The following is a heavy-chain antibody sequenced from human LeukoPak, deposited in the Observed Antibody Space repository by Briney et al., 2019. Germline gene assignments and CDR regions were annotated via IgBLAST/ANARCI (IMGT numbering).Heavy chain of an antibody. J-gene: IGHJ4*02. CDR2: IYYSGST. CDR3: ARVFDSSGYYEYYFDY. Sequence: SETLSLTCTVSGGSISSYYWSWIRQPPGKGLEWIGYIYYSGSTNYNPSLKSRVTISVDTSKNQFSLKLSSVTAADTAVYYCARVFDSSGYYEYYFDYWGQGTLVTVSS. CDR1: GGSISSYY. D-gene: IGHD3-22*01. V-gene: IGHV4-59*01.